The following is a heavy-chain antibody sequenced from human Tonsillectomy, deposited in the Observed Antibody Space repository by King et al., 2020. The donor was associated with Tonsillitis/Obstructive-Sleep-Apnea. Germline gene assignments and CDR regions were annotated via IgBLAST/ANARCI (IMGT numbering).Heavy chain of an antibody. CDR1: GGSISSYY. J-gene: IGHJ4*02. Sequence: QLQESGPGLVKPSETLSLTCTVSGGSISSYYWSWIRQPPGKGLEWIGYIYYSGSTNYNPSLKSRVTISVDTSKNQFSLKLNSVTAADTAVYFCARDGVDGDNTYFFVYWGQGTLVTVSS. CDR3: ARDGVDGDNTYFFVY. CDR2: IYYSGST. V-gene: IGHV4-59*01. D-gene: IGHD5-24*01.